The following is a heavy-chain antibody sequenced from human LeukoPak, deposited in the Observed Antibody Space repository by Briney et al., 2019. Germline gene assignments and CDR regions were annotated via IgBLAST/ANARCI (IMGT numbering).Heavy chain of an antibody. CDR3: ARDSGSAHLFDY. CDR1: GFTFSDYY. CDR2: ISSSSSYT. D-gene: IGHD3-10*01. Sequence: PGGSLRLSCAASGFTFSDYYVSWIRQAPGKGLEWVSYISSSSSYTNYADSEKGRFTISRDNAKNSLYLQMNSLRAEDTAVYYCARDSGSAHLFDYWGQGTLVTVSS. V-gene: IGHV3-11*06. J-gene: IGHJ4*02.